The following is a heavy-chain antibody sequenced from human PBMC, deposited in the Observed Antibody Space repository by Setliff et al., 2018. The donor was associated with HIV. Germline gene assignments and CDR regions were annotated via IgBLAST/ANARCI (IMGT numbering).Heavy chain of an antibody. Sequence: SETLSLTCAVSGYSISSGYYWGWIRQSPGKGLEWIGSMYHSGSTHYNPSLKSRVTISVDTSKNQFSLKLSSVTAADTAVYYCARGLTYYDVLTGFDYWGQGTLVTVSS. CDR3: ARGLTYYDVLTGFDY. D-gene: IGHD3-9*01. CDR1: GYSISSGYY. V-gene: IGHV4-38-2*01. J-gene: IGHJ4*02. CDR2: MYHSGST.